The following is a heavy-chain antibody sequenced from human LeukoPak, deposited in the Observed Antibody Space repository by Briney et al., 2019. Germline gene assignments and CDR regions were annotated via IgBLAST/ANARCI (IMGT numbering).Heavy chain of an antibody. CDR2: ISYDGSNK. CDR3: ARGLKRVPAAILY. V-gene: IGHV3-30-3*01. D-gene: IGHD2-2*01. J-gene: IGHJ4*02. Sequence: GGSLRLSCAASGFTFSSYAMHWVRQAPGKGLEWVAVISYDGSNKYYADSVKGRFTISRDNSKNTLYLQMNSLRAEDTAVYYCARGLKRVPAAILYWGQGTLVTVSS. CDR1: GFTFSSYA.